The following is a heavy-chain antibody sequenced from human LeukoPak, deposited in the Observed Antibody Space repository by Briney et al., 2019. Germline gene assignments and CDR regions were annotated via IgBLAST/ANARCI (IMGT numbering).Heavy chain of an antibody. J-gene: IGHJ4*02. CDR1: GGTFSSYA. Sequence: SVKVSCKASGGTFSSYAISWVRQAPGQGLEWMGGIIPIFGTANYAQKFQGRVTITADESTSTAYMELSSLRSEDTAVYYCAITTASAGIVVVTATLDYWGQGTRVTVSS. V-gene: IGHV1-69*13. CDR2: IIPIFGTA. D-gene: IGHD2-21*02. CDR3: AITTASAGIVVVTATLDY.